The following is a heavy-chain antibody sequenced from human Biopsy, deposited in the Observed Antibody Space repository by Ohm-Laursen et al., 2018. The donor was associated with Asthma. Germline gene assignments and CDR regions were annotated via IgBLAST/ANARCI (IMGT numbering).Heavy chain of an antibody. D-gene: IGHD5-12*01. Sequence: SVKVSCKAFGDSFSNYAISWVRQAPGQGLEWMGGFIPVLGTPDHAQMFEGRVTITADESTSTAYMELSSLSSEDTAVYYCARGYSGSDRIVYYYSGLEVWGQGTTVTVSS. CDR2: FIPVLGTP. J-gene: IGHJ6*02. CDR1: GDSFSNYA. CDR3: ARGYSGSDRIVYYYSGLEV. V-gene: IGHV1-69*13.